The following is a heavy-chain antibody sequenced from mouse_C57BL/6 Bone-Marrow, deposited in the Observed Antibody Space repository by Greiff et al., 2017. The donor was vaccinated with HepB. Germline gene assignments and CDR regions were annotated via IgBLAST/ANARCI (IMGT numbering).Heavy chain of an antibody. CDR3: AKFITTVVAIDY. J-gene: IGHJ2*01. V-gene: IGHV1-5*01. CDR2: IYPGNSDT. Sequence: VQLQQSGTVLARPGASVKMSCKTSGYTFTSYWMHWVKQRPGQGLEWIGAIYPGNSDTSYNQKFKGKAKLTAVTSASTAYMELSSLTNEDSAVYYCAKFITTVVAIDYWGQGTTLTVSS. D-gene: IGHD1-1*01. CDR1: GYTFTSYW.